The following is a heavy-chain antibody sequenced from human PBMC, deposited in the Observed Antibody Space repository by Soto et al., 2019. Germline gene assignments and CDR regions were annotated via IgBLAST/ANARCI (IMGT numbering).Heavy chain of an antibody. CDR3: SRDSGSSYWVTEY. J-gene: IGHJ4*02. V-gene: IGHV3-33*01. CDR1: GFTFSSYG. Sequence: PGGTLRLSCAASGFTFSSYGMHWVRQAPGKGLEWVAVIWYDGSNKYYADSVKGRFTISRDNSKNTLYLQMNSLRAEDTAVYYCSRDSGSSYWVTEYWGQGPLV. D-gene: IGHD1-26*01. CDR2: IWYDGSNK.